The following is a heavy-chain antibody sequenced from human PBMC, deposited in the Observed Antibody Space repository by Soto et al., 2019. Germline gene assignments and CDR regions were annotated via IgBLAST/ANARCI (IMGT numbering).Heavy chain of an antibody. CDR3: ARAIFGVALYGMDV. CDR2: FNPNSGGT. CDR1: GYTFTGYY. Sequence: ASVKVSCKASGYTFTGYYMHWVRQAPGQGLERMGWFNPNSGGTNYAQKFQGWVTMTRDTSISTAYMELSRLRSDDTAVYYCARAIFGVALYGMDVRGQGTTVNVSS. D-gene: IGHD3-3*01. V-gene: IGHV1-2*04. J-gene: IGHJ6*02.